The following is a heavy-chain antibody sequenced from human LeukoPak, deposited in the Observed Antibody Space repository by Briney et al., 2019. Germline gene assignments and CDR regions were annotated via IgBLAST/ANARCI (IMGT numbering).Heavy chain of an antibody. J-gene: IGHJ4*02. V-gene: IGHV4-59*12. CDR2: IYYSGST. D-gene: IGHD1-26*01. Sequence: PSETLSLTCTVSGASISSYYWSWIRQPPGKGLEWIGYIYYSGSTNYNPSLKSRVTMSVDTSKNQFSLKLSSVTAADTAVYYCASGQIAGAALDYWGQGTLVTVSS. CDR3: ASGQIAGAALDY. CDR1: GASISSYY.